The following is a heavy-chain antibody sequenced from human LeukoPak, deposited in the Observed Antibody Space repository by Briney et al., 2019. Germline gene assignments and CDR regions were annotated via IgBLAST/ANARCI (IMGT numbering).Heavy chain of an antibody. J-gene: IGHJ6*02. V-gene: IGHV3-7*03. Sequence: GGSLRLSCAASGFTFSNYWMTWVRQAPGKGLEWVANINRDGSERYYVDSVKGRFTISRDDAKSTLYLQMNSLRAEDTAVYYCARRNAMDVWGQGTTVIVFS. CDR1: GFTFSNYW. CDR3: ARRNAMDV. CDR2: INRDGSER.